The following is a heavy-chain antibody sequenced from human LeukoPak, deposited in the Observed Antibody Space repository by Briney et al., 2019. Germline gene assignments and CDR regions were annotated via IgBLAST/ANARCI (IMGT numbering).Heavy chain of an antibody. V-gene: IGHV4-59*01. CDR2: IYYSGST. Sequence: PSETLSLTCTVSGGPISSYYWSWIRQPPGKGLEWIGYIYYSGSTNYNPSLKSRVTISVDTSKNQFSLKLSSVTAADTAVYYCARVVEMATSEPDAFDIWGQGTMVTVSS. CDR3: ARVVEMATSEPDAFDI. CDR1: GGPISSYY. J-gene: IGHJ3*02. D-gene: IGHD5-24*01.